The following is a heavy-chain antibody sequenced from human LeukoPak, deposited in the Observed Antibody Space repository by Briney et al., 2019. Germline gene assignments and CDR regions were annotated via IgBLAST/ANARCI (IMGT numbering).Heavy chain of an antibody. Sequence: TSETLSLTCSVSGGSISSNDYYWSWIRQPRGKGLEWIGSAFSSGTTYYSPSLKSRTIISVDTPKNQFSLRLNSVTAADTAVYYCARRGEGGVRAVTYDWFDPWGQGTLVTVSS. CDR2: AFSSGTT. J-gene: IGHJ5*02. D-gene: IGHD3-10*01. V-gene: IGHV4-39*07. CDR3: ARRGEGGVRAVTYDWFDP. CDR1: GGSISSNDYY.